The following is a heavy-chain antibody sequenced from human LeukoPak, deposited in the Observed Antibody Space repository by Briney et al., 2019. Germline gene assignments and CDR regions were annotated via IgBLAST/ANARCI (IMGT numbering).Heavy chain of an antibody. D-gene: IGHD5-18*01. Sequence: PSQTLSLTCAVSGGSISRGGYSWSWIRQPPGKGLEWIGYIYNGGSTFYNPSLKSRVSISVDTSKNQFSLKLTSVTAVDTAVYYCARDVPTVQLWRTDAFDIWGQGTMVTVSS. CDR2: IYNGGST. J-gene: IGHJ3*02. V-gene: IGHV4-30-4*07. CDR1: GGSISRGGYS. CDR3: ARDVPTVQLWRTDAFDI.